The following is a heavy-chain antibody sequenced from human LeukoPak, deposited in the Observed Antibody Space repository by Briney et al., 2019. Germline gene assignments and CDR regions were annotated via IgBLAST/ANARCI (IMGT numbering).Heavy chain of an antibody. CDR3: ARVMLDYYYYMDV. V-gene: IGHV4-61*08. D-gene: IGHD3-10*02. J-gene: IGHJ6*03. Sequence: SETLSLTCTVSGGSISSGDYYWSWIRQPPGKGLEWIGYIYYSGSTNYNPSLKSRVTISVDTSKNQFSLKLSSVAAADTAVYYCARVMLDYYYYMDVWGKGTTVTVSS. CDR1: GGSISSGDYY. CDR2: IYYSGST.